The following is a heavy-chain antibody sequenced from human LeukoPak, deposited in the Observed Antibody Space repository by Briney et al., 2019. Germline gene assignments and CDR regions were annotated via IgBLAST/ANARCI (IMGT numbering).Heavy chain of an antibody. D-gene: IGHD6-19*01. CDR2: IIPIFGTA. CDR1: GGTFSSYA. J-gene: IGHJ4*02. V-gene: IGHV1-69*05. CDR3: AKIRYSSGWPDFDY. Sequence: ASVTVSCTASGGTFSSYAISWVRQAPGHGLEWMGGIIPIFGTANYAQKFQGRVTMTRDMSTSTVYMELSRLRSDDTAVYYCAKIRYSSGWPDFDYWGQGTLVTVSS.